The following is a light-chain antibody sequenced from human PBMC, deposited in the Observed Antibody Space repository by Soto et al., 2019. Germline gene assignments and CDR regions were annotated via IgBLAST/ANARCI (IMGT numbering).Light chain of an antibody. CDR3: QVWESSSGHPAV. Sequence: SYELTQPPSVSVAPGKTAIITCGGNIIVRESVNWYQQKPGQAPALVIFFDSDRPSGIPERFSGSSSGNTATLTISRVEAGDEADYYCQVWESSSGHPAVFGGGTKVTVL. J-gene: IGLJ3*02. V-gene: IGLV3-21*01. CDR1: IIVRES. CDR2: FDS.